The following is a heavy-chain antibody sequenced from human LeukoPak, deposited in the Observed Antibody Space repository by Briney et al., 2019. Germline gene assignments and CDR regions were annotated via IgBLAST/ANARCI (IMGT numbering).Heavy chain of an antibody. CDR2: IYPSGST. D-gene: IGHD4-11*01. CDR3: ARLSNPTRGHYYYYMDV. CDR1: GGSIRSYY. J-gene: IGHJ6*03. V-gene: IGHV4-4*09. Sequence: SETLSLTCTVSGGSIRSYYWSWIRQPPGKGLEWIGYIYPSGSTNYNPSLKGRVTISVDMSKNQFSLKLSSVTAADTAVYYCARLSNPTRGHYYYYMDVWGKGTTVTVSS.